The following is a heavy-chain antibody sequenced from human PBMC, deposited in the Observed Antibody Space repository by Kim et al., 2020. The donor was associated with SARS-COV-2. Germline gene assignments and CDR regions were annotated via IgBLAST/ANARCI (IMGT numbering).Heavy chain of an antibody. V-gene: IGHV1-46*01. Sequence: KFQGGVTMTRDTSTSTVYMELSSLRSEDTAVYYCAREVLRYFDWLSYYFDYWGQGTLVTVSS. CDR3: AREVLRYFDWLSYYFDY. D-gene: IGHD3-9*01. J-gene: IGHJ4*02.